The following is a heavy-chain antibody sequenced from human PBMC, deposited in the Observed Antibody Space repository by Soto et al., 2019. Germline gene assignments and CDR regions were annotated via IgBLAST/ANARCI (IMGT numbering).Heavy chain of an antibody. J-gene: IGHJ3*02. Sequence: GGSLRLSCAASGFTFDDYAMHWVRQAPGKGLEWVSGISWNSGSIGYADSVKGRFTISRDNAKNSLYLQMNSLRAEDTALYYCAKEEKVRGVIIPDDAFDIWGQGTMVTVSS. CDR1: GFTFDDYA. CDR2: ISWNSGSI. CDR3: AKEEKVRGVIIPDDAFDI. D-gene: IGHD3-10*01. V-gene: IGHV3-9*01.